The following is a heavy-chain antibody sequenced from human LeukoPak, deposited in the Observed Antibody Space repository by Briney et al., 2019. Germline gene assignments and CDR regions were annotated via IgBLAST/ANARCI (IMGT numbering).Heavy chain of an antibody. Sequence: PSETLSLTCTVSGGSISSYYWSWIRQPPGKGLEWIGYIYYSGSTNYNPSLKSRVTISVDTSKNQFSLKLSSVTAADTAVYYCARDSRPNDFWSGYSYDYWGQGTLVTVSS. J-gene: IGHJ4*02. V-gene: IGHV4-59*01. CDR1: GGSISSYY. CDR3: ARDSRPNDFWSGYSYDY. CDR2: IYYSGST. D-gene: IGHD3-3*01.